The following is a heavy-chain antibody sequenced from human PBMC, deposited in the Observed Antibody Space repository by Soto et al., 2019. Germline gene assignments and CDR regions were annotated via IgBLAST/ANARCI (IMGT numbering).Heavy chain of an antibody. CDR3: ARAYGAASFDL. D-gene: IGHD3-10*01. Sequence: QVHLVQSGAEVKKPGASVTISCKASGYTFGSYDIHWVRQAAGQGLEWMGWVSPNSGNTGYAQRLQGRVTMTRDTSKGTAYMELKSLTAADTATYYCARAYGAASFDLWGQGTLVTASS. CDR2: VSPNSGNT. V-gene: IGHV1-8*01. J-gene: IGHJ5*02. CDR1: GYTFGSYD.